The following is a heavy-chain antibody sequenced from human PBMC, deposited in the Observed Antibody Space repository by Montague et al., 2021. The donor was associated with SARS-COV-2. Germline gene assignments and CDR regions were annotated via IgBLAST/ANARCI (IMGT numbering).Heavy chain of an antibody. V-gene: IGHV1-24*01. CDR1: GYTLTELS. D-gene: IGHD3-3*01. J-gene: IGHJ4*02. Sequence: SVKVSCKVSGYTLTELSMHWVRQAPGKGLEWMGGFDPEDGETNYAQKSQGRVTMTEDKSTDTAYMELSSLRSEDKAVYYCVSGSSIFGVVIMSRGNGGYYFDYWGQGTLVTVSS. CDR2: FDPEDGET. CDR3: VSGSSIFGVVIMSRGNGGYYFDY.